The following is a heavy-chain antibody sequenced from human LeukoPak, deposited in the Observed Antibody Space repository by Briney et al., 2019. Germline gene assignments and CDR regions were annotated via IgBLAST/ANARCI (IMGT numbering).Heavy chain of an antibody. CDR2: IRNDGSTK. D-gene: IGHD3-10*01. Sequence: GGSLRLSCAASGFTLSNNGMHWVRQAPGKGLEWAAFIRNDGSTKYYADSVKGRFTISRDNSKNTVYLQMNSLRADDTAVYYCARFAAGGSYYYYMDVWGKGTTVTVSS. J-gene: IGHJ6*03. CDR1: GFTLSNNG. V-gene: IGHV3-30*02. CDR3: ARFAAGGSYYYYMDV.